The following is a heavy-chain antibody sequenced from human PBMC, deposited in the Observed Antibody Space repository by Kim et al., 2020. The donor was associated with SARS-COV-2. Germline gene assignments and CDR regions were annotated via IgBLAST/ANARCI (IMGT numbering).Heavy chain of an antibody. Sequence: GGSLRLSCAASGFTFSNAWMSWVRQAPGKGLEWVGRIKSKTDGGTTDYAAPVKGRFTISRDDSKNTLYLQMNSLKTEDTAVYYCTSALITIFGVVIIPEDYWGQGTLFTVSS. J-gene: IGHJ4*02. CDR1: GFTFSNAW. CDR2: IKSKTDGGTT. V-gene: IGHV3-15*01. D-gene: IGHD3-3*01. CDR3: TSALITIFGVVIIPEDY.